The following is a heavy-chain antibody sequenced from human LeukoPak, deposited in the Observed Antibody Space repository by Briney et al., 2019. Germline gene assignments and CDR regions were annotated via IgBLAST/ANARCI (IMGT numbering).Heavy chain of an antibody. J-gene: IGHJ4*02. V-gene: IGHV3-11*04. CDR1: GFTFSDYY. CDR2: ISSSGSTI. Sequence: GGSLRLSCAASGFTFSDYYMSWIRQAPGKGLEWVSYISSSGSTIYYADSVKGRFTISRDSAKNSLYLQMNSLRAEDTAVYYCARAYSSSSYFDYWGQGTLVTVSS. CDR3: ARAYSSSSYFDY. D-gene: IGHD6-6*01.